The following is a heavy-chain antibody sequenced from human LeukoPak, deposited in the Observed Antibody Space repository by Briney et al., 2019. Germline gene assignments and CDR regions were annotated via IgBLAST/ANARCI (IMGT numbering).Heavy chain of an antibody. V-gene: IGHV3-66*01. CDR3: ARSDGGVLYCGEDCYLDL. D-gene: IGHD2-21*02. Sequence: GGSLRLSCEASGFGVSSNYINWVRQAPGKGLEWVSVIYGGEKTYYADSVKGRFNISRDSSKNTVFLQMNSLRAEDTAIYYCARSDGGVLYCGEDCYLDLWGQGTLVTVSS. J-gene: IGHJ4*02. CDR2: IYGGEKT. CDR1: GFGVSSNY.